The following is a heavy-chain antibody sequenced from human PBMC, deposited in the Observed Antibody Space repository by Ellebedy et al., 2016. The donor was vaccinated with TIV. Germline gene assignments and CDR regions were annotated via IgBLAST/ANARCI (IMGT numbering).Heavy chain of an antibody. CDR2: ISSSGSSI. Sequence: GESLKISCVASGFIFSSYNMNWVRQAPGKGLEWVSSISSSGSSIYYADSVKGRFTISRDNAKNSLYLQMNSLRDEDTAIYYCAEVGYCSGGSCQPPSDIWGQGTMVTVSS. J-gene: IGHJ3*02. CDR1: GFIFSSYN. D-gene: IGHD2-15*01. CDR3: AEVGYCSGGSCQPPSDI. V-gene: IGHV3-21*01.